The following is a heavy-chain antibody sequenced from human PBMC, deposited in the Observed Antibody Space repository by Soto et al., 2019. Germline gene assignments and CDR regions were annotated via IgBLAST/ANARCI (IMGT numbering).Heavy chain of an antibody. Sequence: SETLSLTCAVSGGSISSGGYSWSWIRQPPGKGLEWIGYIYHSGSTYYNPSLKSRVTISVDRSKNQFSLKLSSVTAADTAVYYCERDRRRAWFDPWGQGPLVTVYS. D-gene: IGHD3-10*01. CDR1: GGSISSGGYS. CDR2: IYHSGST. J-gene: IGHJ5*02. V-gene: IGHV4-30-2*01. CDR3: ERDRRRAWFDP.